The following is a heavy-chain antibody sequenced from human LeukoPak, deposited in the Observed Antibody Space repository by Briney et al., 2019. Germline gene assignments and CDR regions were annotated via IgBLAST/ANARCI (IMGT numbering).Heavy chain of an antibody. V-gene: IGHV3-30*02. Sequence: GGSLRLSCAASGFTFSNYGMHWVRQAPGKGLEWVAFTRSDGNDKYYADSVKGRFTISRDNSKNMLYLQMNNLRAEDTAVYYCAGDFDYWGQGTLVTVSS. CDR1: GFTFSNYG. CDR2: TRSDGNDK. CDR3: AGDFDY. J-gene: IGHJ4*02.